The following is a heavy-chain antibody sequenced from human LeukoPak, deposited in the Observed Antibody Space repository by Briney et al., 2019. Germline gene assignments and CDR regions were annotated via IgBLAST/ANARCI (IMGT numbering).Heavy chain of an antibody. J-gene: IGHJ6*02. Sequence: ASVKVSCKASGYTFTSYGISWVRQAPGQGLEWMGWISAYNGNTNYAQKLQGRVTMTTDTSTSTAYMELRSLRSDDTAVYYCARDYTDYYGSGHYGMDVWGQGTTVTVSS. D-gene: IGHD3-10*01. CDR1: GYTFTSYG. V-gene: IGHV1-18*01. CDR2: ISAYNGNT. CDR3: ARDYTDYYGSGHYGMDV.